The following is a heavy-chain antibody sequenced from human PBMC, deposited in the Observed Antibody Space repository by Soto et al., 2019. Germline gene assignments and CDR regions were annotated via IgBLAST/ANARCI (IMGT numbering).Heavy chain of an antibody. V-gene: IGHV4-31*03. CDR3: ARGHSMRHADIRITMVRGVKQGGFDY. Sequence: PSETLSLTCTVSGGSISTGGYYWSWIRQHPGKGLEWIGYIYNSATTYYNPSLKSRVTISVDTSKNQFSLKLSSVTAADTAMYYCARGHSMRHADIRITMVRGVKQGGFDYWGQGTLVTVSS. D-gene: IGHD3-10*01. J-gene: IGHJ4*02. CDR1: GGSISTGGYY. CDR2: IYNSATT.